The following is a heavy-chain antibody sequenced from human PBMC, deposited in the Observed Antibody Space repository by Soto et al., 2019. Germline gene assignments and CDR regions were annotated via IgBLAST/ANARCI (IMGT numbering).Heavy chain of an antibody. V-gene: IGHV2-5*02. J-gene: IGHJ6*04. CDR1: GFSLYTGGVG. CDR3: AHYTTDTYFDV. D-gene: IGHD1-1*01. Sequence: HITLKESSPTLVKPTQTLTLTCSFSGFSLYTGGVGVGWIRQPPGKSLEWLALLYWDDTRRYNPSLKNTLTISKDTSENQVVLTVTDMGPVDTGTYFCAHYTTDTYFDVWGKGATVTVSS. CDR2: LYWDDTR.